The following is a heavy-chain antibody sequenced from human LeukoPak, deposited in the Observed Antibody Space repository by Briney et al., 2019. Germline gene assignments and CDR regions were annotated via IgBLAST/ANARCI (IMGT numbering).Heavy chain of an antibody. D-gene: IGHD1-20*01. CDR3: ARGASNWNYHYYYGMDV. Sequence: SQTLSLTCAISGDSVSSNSAAWNWIRQSPSRGLEWLGRTYYRSKWYNDYAVSVKSRITINPDTSKNQFSLQLNSVTPEDTAVYYCARGASNWNYHYYYGMDVWGQGTTVTVSS. V-gene: IGHV6-1*01. J-gene: IGHJ6*02. CDR2: TYYRSKWYN. CDR1: GDSVSSNSAA.